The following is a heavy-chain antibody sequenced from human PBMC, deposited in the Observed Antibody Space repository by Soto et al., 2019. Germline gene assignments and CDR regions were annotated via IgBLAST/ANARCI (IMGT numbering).Heavy chain of an antibody. D-gene: IGHD2-15*01. CDR1: GFTFSYG. Sequence: VQLLESGGGLIQPGGSLRLSCAASGFTFSYGIHWLRQAPGKGLEWVAYISYDSSNKFYGDSVKCRFTISRDNSKNTQCLQMNSLRAEDTAVYYCAKLVIGYCSGNTCDDSWGQGTLVAVSS. J-gene: IGHJ4*02. V-gene: IGHV3-30*18. CDR2: ISYDSSNK. CDR3: AKLVIGYCSGNTCDDS.